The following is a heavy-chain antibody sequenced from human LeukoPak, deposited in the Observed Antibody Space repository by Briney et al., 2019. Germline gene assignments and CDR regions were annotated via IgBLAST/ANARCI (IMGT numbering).Heavy chain of an antibody. V-gene: IGHV1-46*01. CDR1: GYTFTSYY. Sequence: ASVKVSCKASGYTFTSYYMHWVRQAPGQGLEWMGIIRPSGGSTSYAQKFQGRVTMTRDTSTSTVYMELSSLRSDDTAVYYCARAVLGRYYDFWSGYFPDYYYYGMDVWGQGTTVTVSS. J-gene: IGHJ6*02. CDR2: IRPSGGST. CDR3: ARAVLGRYYDFWSGYFPDYYYYGMDV. D-gene: IGHD3-3*01.